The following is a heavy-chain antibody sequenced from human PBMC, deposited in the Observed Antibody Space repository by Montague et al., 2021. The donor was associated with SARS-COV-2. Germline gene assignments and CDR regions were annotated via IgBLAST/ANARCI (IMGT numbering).Heavy chain of an antibody. D-gene: IGHD3-10*01. CDR1: GGSISSYY. Sequence: SETLSLTCTVSGGSISSYYWSWIRQPPGKGLEWIGYIYYSGSTNYNPSLKSRVTISVDTSKNQFSLNLSSVTAADTAVYYCARAGPGSYSFYYYYGMDVWGQGTTVTVSS. CDR2: IYYSGST. CDR3: ARAGPGSYSFYYYYGMDV. J-gene: IGHJ6*02. V-gene: IGHV4-59*08.